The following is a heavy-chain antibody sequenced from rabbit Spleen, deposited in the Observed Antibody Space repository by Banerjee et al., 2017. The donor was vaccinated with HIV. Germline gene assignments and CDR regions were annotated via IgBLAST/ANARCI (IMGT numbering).Heavy chain of an antibody. J-gene: IGHJ4*01. CDR1: GFSFSSSDY. V-gene: IGHV1S40*01. CDR2: IYTGNGHP. CDR3: ARDLVAVIGWNFNL. Sequence: QSLEESGGGLVQPEGSLALTCKASGFSFSSSDYICWVRQAPGKGLEWIGCIYTGNGHPHYASWAKGRFFMSRTSSTTVTLQMTSLTAADTATYFCARDLVAVIGWNFNLWGPGTLVTVS. D-gene: IGHD1-1*01.